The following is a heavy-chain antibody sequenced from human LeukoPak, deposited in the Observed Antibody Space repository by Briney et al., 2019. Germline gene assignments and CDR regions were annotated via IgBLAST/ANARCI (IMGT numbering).Heavy chain of an antibody. D-gene: IGHD6-19*01. CDR1: GDSISSNTYY. J-gene: IGHJ4*02. CDR2: IYYSGRT. CDR3: ARPTGGWSPFDY. Sequence: SETLSLTCTVSGDSISSNTYYWGWIRQPPGKGLEWVGSIYYSGRTYYHPSLESRVTISVDTSKNQFSLNLSSVTAADTAVYSCARPTGGWSPFDYWGQGTLVTVSS. V-gene: IGHV4-39*01.